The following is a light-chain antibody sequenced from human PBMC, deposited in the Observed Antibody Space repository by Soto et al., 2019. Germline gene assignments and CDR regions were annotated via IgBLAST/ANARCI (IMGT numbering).Light chain of an antibody. J-gene: IGKJ2*02. CDR2: GAS. Sequence: EIVLTQSPGTLSLSPGERATLSCRASQSISSSYLAWYQQKPGQAPRLLIYGASSRATGIPDRFSDSGSGTDFTLTISRLEPEDFAVYYCQHYGSPLVGTFGQGTKVDIK. CDR1: QSISSSY. V-gene: IGKV3-20*01. CDR3: QHYGSPLVGT.